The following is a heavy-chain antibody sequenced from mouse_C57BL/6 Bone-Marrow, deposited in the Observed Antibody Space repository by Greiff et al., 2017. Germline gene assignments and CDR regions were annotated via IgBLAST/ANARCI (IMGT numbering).Heavy chain of an antibody. V-gene: IGHV14-4*01. J-gene: IGHJ1*03. CDR3: TSYYDGSSYGDWYFDV. D-gene: IGHD1-1*01. CDR2: IDPENGDT. CDR1: GFNIKDDY. Sequence: EVQLQQSGAELVRPGASVQLSCTASGFNIKDDYMHWVKQRPEQGLEWIGWIDPENGDTEYASKFPGKDTITADPSSNTAYLQLSSLTSEDTAVYYCTSYYDGSSYGDWYFDVWGTGTTVTVSS.